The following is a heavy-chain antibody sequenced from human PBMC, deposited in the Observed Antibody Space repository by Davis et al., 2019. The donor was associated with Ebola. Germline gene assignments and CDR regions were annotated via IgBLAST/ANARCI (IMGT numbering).Heavy chain of an antibody. CDR1: GFTFDDYA. Sequence: GESLKISCAASGFTFDDYAMHWVRQAPGKGLEWVSLISGDGGSTYYADSVKGRFTISRDNSKNSLYLQMNSLRTEDTALYYCARGLYSSSSDWFDPWGQGTLVTVSS. J-gene: IGHJ5*02. CDR3: ARGLYSSSSDWFDP. V-gene: IGHV3-43*02. D-gene: IGHD6-6*01. CDR2: ISGDGGST.